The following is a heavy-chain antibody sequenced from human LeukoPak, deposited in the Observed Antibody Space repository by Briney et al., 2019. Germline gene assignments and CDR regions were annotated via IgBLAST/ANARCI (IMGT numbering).Heavy chain of an antibody. D-gene: IGHD2-2*01. Sequence: GASVKVSCKASGYSFTGYGFSWLRQAPGQGLEYMGWISVYNGDTNYAQKLQGRVTMTTDTSTSTAYMELRSLRSDDTAVYYCARVGVPVKNDYWGQGTLVTVSS. J-gene: IGHJ4*02. CDR1: GYSFTGYG. CDR3: ARVGVPVKNDY. CDR2: ISVYNGDT. V-gene: IGHV1-18*01.